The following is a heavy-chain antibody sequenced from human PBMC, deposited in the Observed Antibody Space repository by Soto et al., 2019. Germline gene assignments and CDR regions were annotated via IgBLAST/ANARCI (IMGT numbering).Heavy chain of an antibody. D-gene: IGHD4-4*01. V-gene: IGHV4-30-2*01. Sequence: QLQLQESGSGLVKPSQTLSLSCAVSGGSISSGGYSWNWIRQAPGKGLEWIGYIYHSGSTYYNPSLKSRVTISVDKSNNQFSLKLTSVTDADTAVYFCARDSLTVYYFDSWGQGALVTVSS. CDR3: ARDSLTVYYFDS. J-gene: IGHJ4*02. CDR2: IYHSGST. CDR1: GGSISSGGYS.